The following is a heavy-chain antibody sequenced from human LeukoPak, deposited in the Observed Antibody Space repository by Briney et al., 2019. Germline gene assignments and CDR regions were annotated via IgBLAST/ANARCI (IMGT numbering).Heavy chain of an antibody. D-gene: IGHD3-16*01. V-gene: IGHV1-2*02. Sequence: ASVKVSCTSSGYTFTGYYIHWVRQAPGQGLEWMGWINPNSGGTKYAQKFQGRVTMTRDTSTSTAYMDLYRLTSDDTAVYYCARDGGGTFGDWYMDVWGKGTTVTISS. J-gene: IGHJ6*03. CDR3: ARDGGGTFGDWYMDV. CDR1: GYTFTGYY. CDR2: INPNSGGT.